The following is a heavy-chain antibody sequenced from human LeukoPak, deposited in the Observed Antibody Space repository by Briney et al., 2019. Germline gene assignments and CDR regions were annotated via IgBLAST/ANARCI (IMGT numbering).Heavy chain of an antibody. CDR3: AKAAVPYYDILTGYLNYFDY. Sequence: GGSLRLSCAASGFTFSSYSMNWVRQAPGKGLEWVSSISSSSSYIYYADSVKGRFTISRDNAKNSLYLQMNSLRAEDTALYYCAKAAVPYYDILTGYLNYFDYWGQGTLVTVSS. D-gene: IGHD3-9*01. CDR2: ISSSSSYI. CDR1: GFTFSSYS. J-gene: IGHJ4*02. V-gene: IGHV3-21*04.